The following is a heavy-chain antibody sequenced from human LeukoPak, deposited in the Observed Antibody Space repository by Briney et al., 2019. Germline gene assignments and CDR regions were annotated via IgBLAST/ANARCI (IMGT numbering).Heavy chain of an antibody. CDR2: ITSSGGST. CDR3: AREGVWRQQLVDYYYGMDV. Sequence: PGGSLRLSCAASGFTFSSYAMNWVRQAPGKGLEWVSTITSSGGSTYYADSVKGRFTISRDNAKNTLYLQMNSLRAEDTAVYYCAREGVWRQQLVDYYYGMDVWGQGTTVTVSS. J-gene: IGHJ6*02. D-gene: IGHD6-13*01. V-gene: IGHV3-23*01. CDR1: GFTFSSYA.